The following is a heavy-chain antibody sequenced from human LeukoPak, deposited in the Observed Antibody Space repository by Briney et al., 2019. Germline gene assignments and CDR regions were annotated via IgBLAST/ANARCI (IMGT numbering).Heavy chain of an antibody. CDR3: ARVGAVAGIIGWDYFDY. D-gene: IGHD6-19*01. V-gene: IGHV4-59*01. CDR2: IYYSGST. Sequence: PSETLSLTCTVSGGSISSYYWSWIRQPPGKGLEWIGYIYYSGSTNYNPSLKSRVTISVDTSKNQFSLKLSSVTAADTAVYYCARVGAVAGIIGWDYFDYWGQGTLVTVSS. CDR1: GGSISSYY. J-gene: IGHJ4*02.